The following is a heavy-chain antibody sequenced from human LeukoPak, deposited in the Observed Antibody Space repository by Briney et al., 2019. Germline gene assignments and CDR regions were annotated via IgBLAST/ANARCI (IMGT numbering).Heavy chain of an antibody. V-gene: IGHV4-4*02. CDR2: IYHSGST. CDR1: GGSISSSNW. CDR3: ARDPSPDDYGDYVRFYGMDV. Sequence: SETLSLTCAVSGGSISSSNWWSWVRQPPGKGLERIGEIYHSGSTNYNPSLKSRVTISVDKSKNQFSLKLSSVTAADTAVYYCARDPSPDDYGDYVRFYGMDVWGQGTTVTVSS. J-gene: IGHJ6*02. D-gene: IGHD4-17*01.